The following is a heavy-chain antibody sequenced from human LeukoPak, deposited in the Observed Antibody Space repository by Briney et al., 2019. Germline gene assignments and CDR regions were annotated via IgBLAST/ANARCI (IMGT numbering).Heavy chain of an antibody. D-gene: IGHD6-19*01. CDR1: GFTFSTYS. CDR3: ARDLPPGSSGWYLGY. CDR2: ISSSSNTI. V-gene: IGHV3-48*02. J-gene: IGHJ4*02. Sequence: GGSLRLSCAASGFTFSTYSMIWVRQAPGQGLEWVSYISSSSNTIYYADSVKGRFTISRDNAKNSLYLQMNSLRDEDTALYYCARDLPPGSSGWYLGYWGQGTLVTVSS.